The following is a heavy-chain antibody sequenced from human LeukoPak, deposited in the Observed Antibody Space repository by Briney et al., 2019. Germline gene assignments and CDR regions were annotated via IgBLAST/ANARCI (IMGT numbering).Heavy chain of an antibody. V-gene: IGHV3-7*01. CDR1: GFTVSSNY. CDR3: ARVQVGVAPFYYYYYMDV. J-gene: IGHJ6*03. CDR2: IKQDGSEK. D-gene: IGHD3-16*01. Sequence: PGGSLRLSCAASGFTVSSNYMSWVRQAPGKGLEWVANIKQDGSEKYYVDSVKGRFTISRDNAKNSLYLQMNSLRAEDTAVYYCARVQVGVAPFYYYYYMDVWGKGTTVTVSS.